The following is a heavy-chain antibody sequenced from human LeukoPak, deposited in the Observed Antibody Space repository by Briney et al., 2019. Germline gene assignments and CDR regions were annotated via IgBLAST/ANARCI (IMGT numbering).Heavy chain of an antibody. Sequence: GGSLRLSCAASDFILRAYGMNWGRQAPGKGLVWVSHVNFDGSSTSYADSVKGRFTISRDNARNTLYLQMNSLRVEDTAVYYCARGVDYGLDVWGQGTTVTVSS. J-gene: IGHJ6*02. CDR1: DFILRAYG. V-gene: IGHV3-74*01. CDR3: ARGVDYGLDV. CDR2: VNFDGSST. D-gene: IGHD2-15*01.